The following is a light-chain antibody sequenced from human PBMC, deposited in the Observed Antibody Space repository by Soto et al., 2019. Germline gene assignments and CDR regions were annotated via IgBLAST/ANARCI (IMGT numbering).Light chain of an antibody. CDR1: QSIGSW. CDR3: RQYNTYWYT. J-gene: IGKJ2*01. CDR2: KAS. V-gene: IGKV1-5*03. Sequence: DIQMTQSPSTLSASVGDRVTITCRASQSIGSWLAWYQQKPGKAPKLLIYKASSLESGVPSRFSGSGSGTEFTLTISSLQPDDFATYYCRQYNTYWYTFGQGTKLEIK.